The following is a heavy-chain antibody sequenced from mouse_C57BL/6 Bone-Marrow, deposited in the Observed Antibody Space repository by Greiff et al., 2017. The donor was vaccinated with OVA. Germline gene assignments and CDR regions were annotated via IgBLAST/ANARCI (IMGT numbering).Heavy chain of an antibody. V-gene: IGHV1-50*01. D-gene: IGHD1-1*01. J-gene: IGHJ4*01. CDR1: GYTFTSYW. Sequence: QVQLQQPGAELVKPGASVKLSCKASGYTFTSYWMQWVKQRPGQGLEWIGEIDPSDSYPNYNQKFKGKATLTVDTSSSTADMQLRSLTSEDSAVYYCARSPYYYGSSLYAMDYWGQGASVTVSS. CDR2: IDPSDSYP. CDR3: ARSPYYYGSSLYAMDY.